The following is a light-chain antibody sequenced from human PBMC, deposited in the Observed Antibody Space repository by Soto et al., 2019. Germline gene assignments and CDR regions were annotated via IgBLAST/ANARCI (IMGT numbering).Light chain of an antibody. J-gene: IGKJ5*01. Sequence: IVLTQPPLYLSVYRGQPASISFLPSQTFLHSDGKTYLYWYLQKPGHPPQLMIYEVSNRFSGVPDRFSGSGSGTDFTLKISRVEAEDVGVYYCMQSIQFPITFGQGTGLAI. V-gene: IGKV2D-29*01. CDR2: EVS. CDR1: QTFLHSDGKTY. CDR3: MQSIQFPIT.